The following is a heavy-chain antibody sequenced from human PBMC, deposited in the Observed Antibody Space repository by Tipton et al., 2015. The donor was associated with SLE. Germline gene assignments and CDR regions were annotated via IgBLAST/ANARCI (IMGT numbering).Heavy chain of an antibody. J-gene: IGHJ4*02. D-gene: IGHD5-24*01. V-gene: IGHV3-48*03. CDR3: ARVGLQLPY. Sequence: SLRLSCAASRFTFSSYEMNWVRQAPGKGLEWVSYISSSGSTISYADSVKGRFTISRDNSKNTLCLQMNSLRAEDTAVYYCARVGLQLPYWGQGTLVTVSS. CDR2: ISSSGSTI. CDR1: RFTFSSYE.